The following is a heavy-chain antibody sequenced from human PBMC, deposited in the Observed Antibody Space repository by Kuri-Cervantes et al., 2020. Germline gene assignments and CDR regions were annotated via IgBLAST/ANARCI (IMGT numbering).Heavy chain of an antibody. CDR3: ARGKVVTATAY. CDR1: GFTFSSYG. Sequence: GGSLRLSFAASGFTFSSYGMHWVRQAPGKGLEWVAIIWDDGNNKYYAASVRVRITISRDNSQNTLYLQMNSLRAEDTAVYYCARGKVVTATAYWGQGTRVTDSS. CDR2: IWDDGNNK. V-gene: IGHV3-33*01. D-gene: IGHD2-21*02. J-gene: IGHJ4*02.